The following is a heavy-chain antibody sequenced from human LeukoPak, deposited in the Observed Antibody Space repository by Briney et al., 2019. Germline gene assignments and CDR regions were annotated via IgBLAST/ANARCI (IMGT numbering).Heavy chain of an antibody. CDR1: GFTFTSHA. J-gene: IGHJ5*02. CDR3: VRTPYRLGPFDT. Sequence: PGGSLRLSCAASGFTFTSHAMHWVRQAPGKGMEWVAVISHDGSEQYHVDSVKGRFTISRDQSKRTLDLQMNSLRVEDTAVYYCVRTPYRLGPFDTWGPGILVTVSA. CDR2: ISHDGSEQ. D-gene: IGHD1-26*01. V-gene: IGHV3-30*03.